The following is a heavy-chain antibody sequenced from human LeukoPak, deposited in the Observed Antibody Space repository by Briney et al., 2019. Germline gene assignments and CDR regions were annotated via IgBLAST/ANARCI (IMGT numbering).Heavy chain of an antibody. Sequence: SETLSLTCAVYGGSFSGYYWSWIRQPPGKGLEWIGEINHSGSTNYNPSLKSRVTISVDTSKNQFSLKLSSVTAADTAVYYCARGHGVVPAAPINWFDPWGQGTLVTVSS. J-gene: IGHJ5*02. CDR3: ARGHGVVPAAPINWFDP. V-gene: IGHV4-34*01. D-gene: IGHD2-2*01. CDR1: GGSFSGYY. CDR2: INHSGST.